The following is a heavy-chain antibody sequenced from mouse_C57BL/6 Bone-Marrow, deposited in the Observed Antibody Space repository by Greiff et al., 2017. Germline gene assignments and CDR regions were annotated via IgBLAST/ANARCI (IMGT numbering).Heavy chain of an antibody. D-gene: IGHD1-1*01. CDR3: ALYYCSRHYAMDY. J-gene: IGHJ4*01. Sequence: EVQLQQSVAELVRPGASVKLSCKASGFNIKNNYMHWVKQRPEQGLEWIGWIDPANGNTNYAPKFQGKATITADTSSNTAYLQLISLTSEDTAIYYCALYYCSRHYAMDYWGQGTSVTVSS. CDR2: IDPANGNT. CDR1: GFNIKNNY. V-gene: IGHV14-3*01.